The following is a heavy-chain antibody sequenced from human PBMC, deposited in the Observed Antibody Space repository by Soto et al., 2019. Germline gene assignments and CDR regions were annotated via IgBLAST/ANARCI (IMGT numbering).Heavy chain of an antibody. CDR2: INPSGGST. CDR3: ARGDRYGLFDD. V-gene: IGHV1-46*01. D-gene: IGHD4-17*01. Sequence: ESSVKVSCKASGDTFTSYYMHWVRQAPGQGLEWMGIINPSGGSTSYAQKFQGRVTMTRDTSTSTVYMELSSMRSEDTAVYYCARGDRYGLFDDWGQGTLVTVSS. J-gene: IGHJ4*02. CDR1: GDTFTSYY.